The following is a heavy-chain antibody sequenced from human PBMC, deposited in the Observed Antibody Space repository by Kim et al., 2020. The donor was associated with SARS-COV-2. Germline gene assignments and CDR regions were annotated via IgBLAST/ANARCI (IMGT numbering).Heavy chain of an antibody. CDR1: GGSVSNYY. J-gene: IGHJ4*02. Sequence: SETLSLTCTVSGGSVSNYYWSWIRQPPGTGLEWIGYIYYSGSTNYNPSLKRRVTISVDTSKNQFSLKLSFVTAADTAVYYCARGFDYWGQGTLVTVSS. V-gene: IGHV4-59*02. CDR3: ARGFDY. CDR2: IYYSGST.